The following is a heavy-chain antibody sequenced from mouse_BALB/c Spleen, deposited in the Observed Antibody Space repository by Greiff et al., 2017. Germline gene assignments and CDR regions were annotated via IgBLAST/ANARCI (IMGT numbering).Heavy chain of an antibody. CDR2: ISSGGSYT. CDR1: GFTFSSYG. Sequence: EVQRVESGGDLVKPGGSLKLSCAASGFTFSSYGMSWVRQTPDKRLEWVATISSGGSYTYYPDSVKGRFTISRDNAKNTLYLQMSSLKSEDTAMYYCARIYYYGRYAMDYWGQGTSVTVSS. D-gene: IGHD1-1*01. J-gene: IGHJ4*01. V-gene: IGHV5-6*01. CDR3: ARIYYYGRYAMDY.